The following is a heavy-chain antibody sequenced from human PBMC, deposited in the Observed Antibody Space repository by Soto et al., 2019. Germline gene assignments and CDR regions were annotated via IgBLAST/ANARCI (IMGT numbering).Heavy chain of an antibody. D-gene: IGHD3-16*02. CDR1: GGSISSSSYY. CDR3: AGGTYYDYIWGSYRYIHFDY. CDR2: IYYSGST. V-gene: IGHV4-39*01. Sequence: SETLSLTCTVSGGSISSSSYYWGWIRQPPGKGLEWIGSIYYSGSTYYNPSLKSRVTISVDTSKNQFSLKLSPVTAADTAVYYCAGGTYYDYIWGSYRYIHFDYWGQGTLVTVSS. J-gene: IGHJ4*02.